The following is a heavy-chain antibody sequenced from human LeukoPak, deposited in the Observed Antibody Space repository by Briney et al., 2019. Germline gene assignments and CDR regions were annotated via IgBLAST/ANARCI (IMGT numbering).Heavy chain of an antibody. CDR1: GYTFTSYD. CDR3: ARRPHYRYCSSTSCPSWFDP. CDR2: MNPNSGNT. J-gene: IGHJ5*02. Sequence: ASAKVSCKASGYTFTSYDINWVRQATGQGLEWMGWMNPNSGNTGYAQKFQGRVTITRNTSISTAYMELSSLRSEDTAVYYCARRPHYRYCSSTSCPSWFDPWGQGTLVPVSS. V-gene: IGHV1-8*03. D-gene: IGHD2-2*01.